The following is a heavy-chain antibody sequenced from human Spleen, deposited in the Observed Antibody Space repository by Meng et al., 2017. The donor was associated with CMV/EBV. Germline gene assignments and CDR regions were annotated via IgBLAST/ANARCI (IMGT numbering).Heavy chain of an antibody. CDR2: INAYTGDT. Sequence: SVKVSCKASGYSFTSYGVSWVRQGPGQGLEWMGWINAYTGDTKYRQSVQGRITMTRDTSISTAYMELSRLRSDDTAVYYCARGGISPWGQGTLVTVSS. D-gene: IGHD3-16*01. CDR3: ARGGISP. J-gene: IGHJ5*02. CDR1: GYSFTSYG. V-gene: IGHV1-18*01.